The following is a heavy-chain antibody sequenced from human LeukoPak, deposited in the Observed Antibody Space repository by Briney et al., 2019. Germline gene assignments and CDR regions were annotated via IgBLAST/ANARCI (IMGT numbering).Heavy chain of an antibody. CDR3: AKDAPGTPGYYYYYGMDV. CDR2: ISYDGSNK. V-gene: IGHV3-30*18. CDR1: GFTFSSYG. D-gene: IGHD6-13*01. J-gene: IGHJ6*02. Sequence: PGRSLRLSCAASGFTFSSYGMHWVRQAPGKGLEWVAVISYDGSNKYYADSVKGRFTISRDNSKNTLYLQMNSLRAEDTAVYYCAKDAPGTPGYYYYYGMDVWGQGTTVTVSS.